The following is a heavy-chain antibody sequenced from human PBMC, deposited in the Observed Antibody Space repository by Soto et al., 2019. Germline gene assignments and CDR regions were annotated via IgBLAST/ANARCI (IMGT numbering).Heavy chain of an antibody. D-gene: IGHD3-9*01. J-gene: IGHJ4*02. Sequence: PGESLKISCKGSGYSFTSYWISWVRQMPGKGLEWMGRIDPSDSYTNYSPSFQGHVTISADKSISTAYLQWSSLKASDTAMYYCARHPTGYYPYFEYWGQGTLVTAPQ. CDR1: GYSFTSYW. CDR2: IDPSDSYT. CDR3: ARHPTGYYPYFEY. V-gene: IGHV5-10-1*01.